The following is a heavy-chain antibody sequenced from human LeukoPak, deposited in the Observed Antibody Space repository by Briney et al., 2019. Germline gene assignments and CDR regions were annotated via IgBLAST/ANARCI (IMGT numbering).Heavy chain of an antibody. CDR1: GFTFSSYE. CDR3: ARSLHGYSYGTDY. V-gene: IGHV3-48*03. J-gene: IGHJ4*02. Sequence: GGSLRLSCAASGFTFSSYEMNWVRQAPGKGLEWVSYISSTGSTIYYADSLKGRFTISRDNAKNSLYLQMNSLRAEDTAVYYCARSLHGYSYGTDYWGQGTLVAVSS. CDR2: ISSTGSTI. D-gene: IGHD5-18*01.